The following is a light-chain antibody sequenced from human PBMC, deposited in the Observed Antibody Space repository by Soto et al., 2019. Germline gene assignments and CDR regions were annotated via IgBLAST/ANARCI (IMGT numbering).Light chain of an antibody. V-gene: IGLV2-14*01. J-gene: IGLJ2*01. CDR3: SSYTSSSTYVV. CDR1: SSDVGGYNY. Sequence: QSALTQPASVSGSPGQSITISCTGTSSDVGGYNYVSWYQQHPGNAPKLMIYDVSNRPSGVSNRFSGSKSGNTASLTISGLQAEDVADYYCSSYTSSSTYVVFGGGTKVPVL. CDR2: DVS.